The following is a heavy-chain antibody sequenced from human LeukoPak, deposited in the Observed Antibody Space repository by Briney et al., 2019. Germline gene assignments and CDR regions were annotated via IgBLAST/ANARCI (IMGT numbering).Heavy chain of an antibody. Sequence: ASVKVSCKASGYTFTSYYMHWVRQAPGQGLEWMGIINPSGGSTSYAQKFQGRVTMTRDTSTSTVYMELSSLRSEDTAVYYCARAEIAARPSAPQGWDYWGQGTLVTVSS. CDR1: GYTFTSYY. D-gene: IGHD6-6*01. V-gene: IGHV1-46*01. CDR3: ARAEIAARPSAPQGWDY. CDR2: INPSGGST. J-gene: IGHJ4*02.